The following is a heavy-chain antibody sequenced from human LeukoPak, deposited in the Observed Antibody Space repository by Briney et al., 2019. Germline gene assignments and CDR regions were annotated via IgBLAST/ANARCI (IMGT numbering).Heavy chain of an antibody. J-gene: IGHJ4*02. CDR1: GFTFSSYG. CDR3: AKDRYSSGWLYYFDY. V-gene: IGHV3-30*18. Sequence: GGSLRLSCAASGFTFSSYGMHWVRQAPGKGLEWVAVISYDGSNKYYADSVKGRFTISRDNSKNTPYLQLNSLRAEDTAVYYCAKDRYSSGWLYYFDYWGQGTLVTVSS. CDR2: ISYDGSNK. D-gene: IGHD6-19*01.